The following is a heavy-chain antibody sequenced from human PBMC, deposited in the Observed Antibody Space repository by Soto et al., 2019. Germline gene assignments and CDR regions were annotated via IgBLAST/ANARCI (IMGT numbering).Heavy chain of an antibody. CDR3: AIQGGSGSYYNYYYYMDV. Sequence: ASVKVSCKASGYTFTSYDINWVRQATGQGLEWMGWMNPNSGNTGYAQKFQGRVTMTRNTSISTAYMELSSLRSEDTAVYYCAIQGGSGSYYNYYYYMDVWGKGTTVTVSS. V-gene: IGHV1-8*01. D-gene: IGHD3-10*01. CDR1: GYTFTSYD. CDR2: MNPNSGNT. J-gene: IGHJ6*03.